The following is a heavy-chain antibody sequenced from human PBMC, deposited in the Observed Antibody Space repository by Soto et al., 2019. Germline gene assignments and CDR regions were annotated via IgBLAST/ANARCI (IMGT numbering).Heavy chain of an antibody. V-gene: IGHV3-23*01. J-gene: IGHJ4*02. Sequence: EVQLLESGGGLVQPGGSLRLSCAASGFTFTTYAMSWVRQPPGKGLEWVSGISSSGDIPYYADSVKGRFTISRDQSKETVYLHMNSLRAEDTALYYCAKVNSIVGDGDHDYWGQGTLVSVSS. CDR3: AKVNSIVGDGDHDY. CDR2: ISSSGDIP. D-gene: IGHD4-17*01. CDR1: GFTFTTYA.